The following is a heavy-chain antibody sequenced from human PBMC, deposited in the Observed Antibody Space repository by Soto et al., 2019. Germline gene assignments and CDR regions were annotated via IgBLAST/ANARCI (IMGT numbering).Heavy chain of an antibody. D-gene: IGHD2-2*01. CDR3: ARPLGYCSSTSCPPVA. Sequence: ASVKVSCKASGGTFSSYAISWVRQAPGQGLEWMGGIIPIFGTANYAQKFQGRVTITADKSTSTAYVELSSLRSEDTAVYYCARPLGYCSSTSCPPVAWGQGTLVTVSS. CDR2: IIPIFGTA. V-gene: IGHV1-69*06. J-gene: IGHJ5*02. CDR1: GGTFSSYA.